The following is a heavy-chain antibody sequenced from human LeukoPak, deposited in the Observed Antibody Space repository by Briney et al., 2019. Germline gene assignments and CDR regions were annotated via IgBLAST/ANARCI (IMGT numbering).Heavy chain of an antibody. Sequence: GGSLRLSCAASGFTFDDYAMHRVRQVPGKGLEWVSGITWNSGRIAYADSVKGRFTISRDNAKNSLYLQMNSLRAEDTALYYCAKGVTTIRGWFDPWGQGTLVTVSS. D-gene: IGHD2-21*02. CDR3: AKGVTTIRGWFDP. CDR1: GFTFDDYA. J-gene: IGHJ5*02. CDR2: ITWNSGRI. V-gene: IGHV3-9*01.